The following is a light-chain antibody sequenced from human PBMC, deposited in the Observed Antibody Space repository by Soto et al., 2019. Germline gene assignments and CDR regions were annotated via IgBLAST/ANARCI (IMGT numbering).Light chain of an antibody. Sequence: EIVLTQSPGTLSLSPGETATLSCRASQSVSSNNLAWYHQKPGQTPSLLIYGASTRATGIPDRFSGSGSGTDVPLTISRLEPEDFTVYYCQQYDNSFTFGQGRRLQI. V-gene: IGKV3-20*01. J-gene: IGKJ5*01. CDR3: QQYDNSFT. CDR2: GAS. CDR1: QSVSSNN.